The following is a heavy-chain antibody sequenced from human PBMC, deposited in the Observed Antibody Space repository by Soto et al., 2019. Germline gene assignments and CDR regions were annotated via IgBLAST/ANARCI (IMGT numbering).Heavy chain of an antibody. CDR2: ISSDGGNT. J-gene: IGHJ3*02. V-gene: IGHV3-64*01. D-gene: IGHD2-21*01. CDR3: ARRRDVWYAFDI. CDR1: GFTFSSSA. Sequence: EVQLVESGCDLVQPGGSLRLSCAASGFTFSSSAMHWVRQAPGKGLEYVSSISSDGGNTYYANSVKGRFTISRDNSKNILYLQMGSLRAEGMAVYYCARRRDVWYAFDIWCQGTMVTVSS.